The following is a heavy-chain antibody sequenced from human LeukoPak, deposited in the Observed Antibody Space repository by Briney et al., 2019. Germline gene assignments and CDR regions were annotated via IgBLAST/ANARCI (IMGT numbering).Heavy chain of an antibody. CDR2: IWYDGSNK. V-gene: IGHV3-33*01. CDR1: GFTFSSYG. J-gene: IGHJ3*02. D-gene: IGHD3-16*01. Sequence: GGSLRLSCAASGFTFSSYGMHWVRQAPGKGLEWVAVIWYDGSNKYYADSVKGRFTISRDNSKNTLYLQMNSLRAEDTAVYYCARDRETTPFGAFDIWGQGTMVTVSS. CDR3: ARDRETTPFGAFDI.